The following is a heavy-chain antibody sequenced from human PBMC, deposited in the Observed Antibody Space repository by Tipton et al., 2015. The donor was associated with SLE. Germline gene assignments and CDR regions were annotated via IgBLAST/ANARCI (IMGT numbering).Heavy chain of an antibody. D-gene: IGHD3-10*01. CDR1: GFTFSNAW. Sequence: SLRLSCAASGFTFSNAWMSWVRQAPGKGLEWVGRIKSKTDGGTTDYAAPVKGRFTISRDDSKNTLYLQMNSLKTEDTAVYYCTTEGHYYGSGSRIGGMDVWGQGTMVTVSS. CDR3: TTEGHYYGSGSRIGGMDV. J-gene: IGHJ3*01. V-gene: IGHV3-15*01. CDR2: IKSKTDGGTT.